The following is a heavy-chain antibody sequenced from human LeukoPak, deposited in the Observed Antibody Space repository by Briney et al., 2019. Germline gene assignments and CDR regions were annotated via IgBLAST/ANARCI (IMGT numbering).Heavy chain of an antibody. CDR2: INPSGGST. Sequence: ASVKVSCKASGYTFTSYYMHWVRQAPGQGLEWMGIINPSGGSTSYAQKFQGRVTMTRDTSTSTVYMELSSLRSEDTAVYYCARDSAAVTARGRYFDYWGQGTLVTVSS. D-gene: IGHD2-21*02. CDR1: GYTFTSYY. V-gene: IGHV1-46*01. CDR3: ARDSAAVTARGRYFDY. J-gene: IGHJ4*02.